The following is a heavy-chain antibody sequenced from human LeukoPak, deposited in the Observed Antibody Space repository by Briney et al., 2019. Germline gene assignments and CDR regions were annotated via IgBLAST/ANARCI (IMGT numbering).Heavy chain of an antibody. V-gene: IGHV4-59*01. Sequence: SETLSRTCTVSGGSISSYYWSWIRQPPGKGLEWIGYIYYSGSTNYNPSLKSRVTISVDTSKNQFSLKLSSVTAADTAVYYCASAPPQPSGYYFVYSGHRNPWTVSS. CDR3: ASAPPQPSGYYFVY. D-gene: IGHD5-12*01. CDR1: GGSISSYY. J-gene: IGHJ4*01. CDR2: IYYSGST.